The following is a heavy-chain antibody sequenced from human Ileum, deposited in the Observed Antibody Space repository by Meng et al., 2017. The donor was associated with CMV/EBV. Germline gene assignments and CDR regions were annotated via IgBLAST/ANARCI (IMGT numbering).Heavy chain of an antibody. CDR3: ARGKNPSSGYYEKTKADY. CDR1: GYTFTSYD. D-gene: IGHD3-22*01. Sequence: SVQVSCKASGYTFTSYDINGVRQATGQGLEWMGWMNTNSGNTGYAQKFQGRATMTRNTPISTAYMELSSLRSEDTAVYYCARGKNPSSGYYEKTKADYWGQGTLVTVSS. CDR2: MNTNSGNT. J-gene: IGHJ4*02. V-gene: IGHV1-8*01.